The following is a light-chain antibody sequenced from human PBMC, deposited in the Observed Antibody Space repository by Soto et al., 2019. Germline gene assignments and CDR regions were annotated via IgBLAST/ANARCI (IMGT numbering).Light chain of an antibody. CDR3: QHYSSYSEA. Sequence: DIPMTQSPFTLSGSVGDRVTITCRASQTISSWLAWYQQKPGKAPRLLIYKAYTLKSGVPSRFSGSGSGTEFTLTISSLQPDDFATYHCQHYSSYSEACGQRTKVE. J-gene: IGKJ1*01. CDR1: QTISSW. V-gene: IGKV1-5*03. CDR2: KAY.